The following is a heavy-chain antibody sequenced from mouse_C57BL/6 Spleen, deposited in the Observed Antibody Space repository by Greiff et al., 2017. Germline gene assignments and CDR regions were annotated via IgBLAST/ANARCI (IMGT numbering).Heavy chain of an antibody. CDR1: GFTFSDAW. D-gene: IGHD1-1*01. CDR2: IRNKANNHAT. V-gene: IGHV6-6*01. Sequence: EVKLVESGGGLVQPGGSMKLSCAASGFTFSDAWMDWVRQSPEKGLEWVAEIRNKANNHATYYAESVKGRFTISRDDSKSSVYLQMNSLRAEDTGIYYCTRPYYYGSSYDYAMDYWGQGTSVTVSS. CDR3: TRPYYYGSSYDYAMDY. J-gene: IGHJ4*01.